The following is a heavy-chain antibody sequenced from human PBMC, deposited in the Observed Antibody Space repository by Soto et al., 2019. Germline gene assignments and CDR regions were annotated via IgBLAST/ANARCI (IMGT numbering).Heavy chain of an antibody. CDR1: GFTFSSYS. V-gene: IGHV3-48*01. J-gene: IGHJ4*02. CDR3: ARDLLWFGELLGGYFDY. D-gene: IGHD3-10*01. CDR2: ISSSSSTI. Sequence: GGSLRLSCAASGFTFSSYSMNWVRQAPGKGLEWVSYISSSSSTIYYADSVKGRFTISRDNAKNSLYLQMNSLRAEDTAVYYCARDLLWFGELLGGYFDYWGQGTLVTVSS.